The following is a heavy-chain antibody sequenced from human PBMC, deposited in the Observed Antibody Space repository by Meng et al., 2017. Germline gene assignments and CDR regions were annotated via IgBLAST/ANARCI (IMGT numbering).Heavy chain of an antibody. V-gene: IGHV4-4*02. CDR1: GGSISSTDW. Sequence: QVQLQESGPGLVKPSETLSLTCAVSGGSISSTDWWSWVRQPPGKGLEWIGHIYYSGSTYYNPSLKSRVTISVDNSKNQFSLKLTSVTAADTAVYYCASYYGSGPNWSDPWGQGTLVTVSS. CDR2: IYYSGST. D-gene: IGHD3-10*01. CDR3: ASYYGSGPNWSDP. J-gene: IGHJ5*02.